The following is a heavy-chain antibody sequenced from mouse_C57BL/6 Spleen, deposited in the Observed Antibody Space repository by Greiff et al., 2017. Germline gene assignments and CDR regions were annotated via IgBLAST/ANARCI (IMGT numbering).Heavy chain of an antibody. CDR1: GYTFTTYP. D-gene: IGHD1-1*01. CDR2: FHPYNDDT. CDR3: ARHYYGRRTGWYFDV. Sequence: QVQLQQPGAELVKPGASVKMSCKASGYTFTTYPIEWMKQNHGKSLEWIGNFHPYNDDTKYNEKFKGKATLTVEKSSSTVYLELSRLTSDDSAVYDCARHYYGRRTGWYFDVWGTGTTVTVSS. J-gene: IGHJ1*03. V-gene: IGHV1-47*01.